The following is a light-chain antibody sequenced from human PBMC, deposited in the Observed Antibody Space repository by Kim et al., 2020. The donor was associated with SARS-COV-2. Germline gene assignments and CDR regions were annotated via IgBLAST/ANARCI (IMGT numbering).Light chain of an antibody. Sequence: ELTQPPSASGTHGQRVTISCSGSSSNIGSNIVNWYQQLPGTAPKLLIYSNDQRPSGVPDRFSGSKSGTSASLAISGLQSEDEADYHCVAWDDSLNGPVFGGGTQLTVL. J-gene: IGLJ3*02. V-gene: IGLV1-44*01. CDR3: VAWDDSLNGPV. CDR1: SSNIGSNI. CDR2: SND.